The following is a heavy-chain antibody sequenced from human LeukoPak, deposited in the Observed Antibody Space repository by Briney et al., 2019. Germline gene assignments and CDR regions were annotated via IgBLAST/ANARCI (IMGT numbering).Heavy chain of an antibody. CDR1: GYTFTSYG. D-gene: IGHD6-13*01. V-gene: IGHV1-18*01. CDR2: ISAYNGNT. CDR3: ARDRGLSAVQSPPGAGQDKRFDP. Sequence: GASVKVSCKASGYTFTSYGISWVRQAPGQGLEWMGWISAYNGNTNYAQKLQGRVTMTTDTSTSTAYMELRSLRSDDTAVYYCARDRGLSAVQSPPGAGQDKRFDPWGQGTLVTVSS. J-gene: IGHJ5*02.